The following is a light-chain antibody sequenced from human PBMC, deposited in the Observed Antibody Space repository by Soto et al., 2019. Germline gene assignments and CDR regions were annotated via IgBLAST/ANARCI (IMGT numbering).Light chain of an antibody. V-gene: IGKV1-27*01. CDR1: QGINPY. Sequence: DIPMTQSPSSLSASVGDRATITCRATQGINPYLAWYQQKPGQVPKLLIYAASTLQSGVPSRFSGSGSGTDFTLTISSLQPEDVATYFCQGYISAPFSFGPGTNVDIK. J-gene: IGKJ3*01. CDR3: QGYISAPFS. CDR2: AAS.